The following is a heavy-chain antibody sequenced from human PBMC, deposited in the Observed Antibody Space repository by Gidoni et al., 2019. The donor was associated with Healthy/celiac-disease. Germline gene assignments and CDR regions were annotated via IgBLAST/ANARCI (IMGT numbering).Heavy chain of an antibody. CDR2: ISSSSSTI. CDR1: GFTFSSYS. J-gene: IGHJ6*02. Sequence: EVQLVESGGGLVQPGGSLRLSCAASGFTFSSYSMNWVRQAPGKGLEWVSYISSSSSTIYYADSVKGRFTISRDNAKNSLYLQMNSLRDEDTAVYYCARETAEIAVAGAYYYYYGMDVWGQGTTVTVSS. V-gene: IGHV3-48*02. CDR3: ARETAEIAVAGAYYYYYGMDV. D-gene: IGHD6-19*01.